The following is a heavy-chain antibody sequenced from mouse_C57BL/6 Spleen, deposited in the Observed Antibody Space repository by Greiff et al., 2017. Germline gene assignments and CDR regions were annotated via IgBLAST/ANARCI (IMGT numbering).Heavy chain of an antibody. J-gene: IGHJ1*03. CDR1: GFTFSDAW. V-gene: IGHV6-6*01. CDR3: TRANWDEYFDV. Sequence: EVKVEESGGGLVQPGGSMKLSCAASGFTFSDAWMDWVRQSPEKGLEWVAEIRNKANNHATYYAESVKGRFTISRDDAKSSVYLQMNSLRAEDTGIYYCTRANWDEYFDVWGTGTTVTVSS. CDR2: IRNKANNHAT. D-gene: IGHD4-1*01.